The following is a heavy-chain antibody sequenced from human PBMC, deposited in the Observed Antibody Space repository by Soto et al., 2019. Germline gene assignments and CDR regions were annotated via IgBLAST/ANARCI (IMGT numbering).Heavy chain of an antibody. D-gene: IGHD5-12*01. Sequence: QVQLQQWGAGLLKPSETLSLTCAVYGGSFSGYYWSWIRQPPGKGLEWIGEINHSGSTNYNPSLKCRVTISVDTSKNQFSLKLSSVTAADTAVYYCARYPGRRGYPSTGWFDLWGRGTLVTVSS. CDR1: GGSFSGYY. V-gene: IGHV4-34*01. J-gene: IGHJ2*01. CDR2: INHSGST. CDR3: ARYPGRRGYPSTGWFDL.